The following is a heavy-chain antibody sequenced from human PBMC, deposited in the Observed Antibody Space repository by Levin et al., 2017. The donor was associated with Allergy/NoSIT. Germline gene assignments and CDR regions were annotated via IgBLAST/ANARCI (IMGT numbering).Heavy chain of an antibody. Sequence: ASVKVSCKASGYTLTGYYMHWVRQAPGQGLEWMGRINPNSGGTNYAQKFQGRVTMTRDTSISTAYMELSRLRSDDTAVYYCARGHYSYDYYDYPTGGFEPWGQGTLVTVAS. J-gene: IGHJ5*02. CDR3: ARGHYSYDYYDYPTGGFEP. CDR2: INPNSGGT. CDR1: GYTLTGYY. D-gene: IGHD3-16*01. V-gene: IGHV1-2*06.